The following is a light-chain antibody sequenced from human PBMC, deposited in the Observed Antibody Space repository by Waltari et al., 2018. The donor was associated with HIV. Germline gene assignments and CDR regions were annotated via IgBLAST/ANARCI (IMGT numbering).Light chain of an antibody. V-gene: IGKV3-20*01. CDR2: GVS. J-gene: IGKJ1*01. CDR3: QQYGRSPRT. CDR1: ETIYTHS. Sequence: VLTQFPGTLSSSPGERVTLYCRSNETIYTHSLAWYQQKPGRPPRLLIYGVSNGVLGIPGRVSGSGSGTEFTFTITNLETDDVAIYYCQQYGRSPRTFGQGTKVE.